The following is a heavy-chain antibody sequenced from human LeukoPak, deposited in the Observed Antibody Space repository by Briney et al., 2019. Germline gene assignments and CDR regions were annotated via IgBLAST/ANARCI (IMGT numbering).Heavy chain of an antibody. CDR1: GFTFSSYW. D-gene: IGHD6-19*01. J-gene: IGHJ4*02. Sequence: PGGSLRLSCAASGFTFSSYWMHWVRQAPGKGLVWVSRINDDGSGTSYADSVKGRFTISRDNAKNSLYLQMNSLRVEDTAVYYCARSILVAGFDYWGQGTLVTVSS. CDR3: ARSILVAGFDY. V-gene: IGHV3-74*01. CDR2: INDDGSGT.